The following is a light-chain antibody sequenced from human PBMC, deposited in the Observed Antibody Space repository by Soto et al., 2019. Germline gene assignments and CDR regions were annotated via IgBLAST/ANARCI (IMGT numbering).Light chain of an antibody. Sequence: QSALTQPPSVSGSPGQSVTISCTGTSSDVGYYNRVSWYQQPPGTAPKLRVFEVSNRPSGVPDRFSGSKSGNTASLTISGLQAEDEADYYCSSYTTSSTVVFGGGTKLTVL. CDR2: EVS. V-gene: IGLV2-18*02. J-gene: IGLJ2*01. CDR1: SSDVGYYNR. CDR3: SSYTTSSTVV.